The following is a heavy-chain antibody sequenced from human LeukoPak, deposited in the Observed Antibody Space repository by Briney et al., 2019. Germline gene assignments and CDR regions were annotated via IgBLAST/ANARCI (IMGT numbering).Heavy chain of an antibody. CDR2: IYHSGST. V-gene: IGHV4-4*02. Sequence: SGTLSLTCAVSGGSISSSNWWSWVRQPPGKGLEWIGEIYHSGSTYYNPSLKSRVTISVDTSKNQFSLKLSSVTAADTAVYYCARETSYYDSSGYLAWGQGTLVTVSS. CDR1: GGSISSSNW. CDR3: ARETSYYDSSGYLA. J-gene: IGHJ5*02. D-gene: IGHD3-22*01.